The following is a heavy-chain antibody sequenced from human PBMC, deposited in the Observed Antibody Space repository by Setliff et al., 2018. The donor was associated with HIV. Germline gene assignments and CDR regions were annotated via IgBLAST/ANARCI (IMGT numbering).Heavy chain of an antibody. CDR2: IYYSGST. CDR1: GGSISSYY. Sequence: SETLSLTCTVSGGSISSYYWSWIRQPPGKGMEWIGYIYYSGSTNYNPSLKSRVTISVDTSKNQFSLKLNSVTAADTAVYYCARGSPEAFQDSGWYNWGQGTLVTVSS. CDR3: ARGSPEAFQDSGWYN. D-gene: IGHD6-19*01. V-gene: IGHV4-59*01. J-gene: IGHJ4*02.